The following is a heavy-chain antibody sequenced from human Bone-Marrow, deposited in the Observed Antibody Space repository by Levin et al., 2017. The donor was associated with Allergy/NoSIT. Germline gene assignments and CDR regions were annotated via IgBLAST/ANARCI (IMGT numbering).Heavy chain of an antibody. CDR3: ALYAETYWFDP. J-gene: IGHJ5*02. D-gene: IGHD2/OR15-2a*01. CDR2: IYWNDLK. CDR1: GFSLTPSGVG. V-gene: IGHV2-5*01. Sequence: SGPTLVKPTQTLTLTCTFSGFSLTPSGVGVGWIRQPPGKALEWLSLIYWNDLKRYTPSLRSRLTITKDTSKNQVVLTMTDMDPVHTATYYCALYAETYWFDPWGQGTLVTVSS.